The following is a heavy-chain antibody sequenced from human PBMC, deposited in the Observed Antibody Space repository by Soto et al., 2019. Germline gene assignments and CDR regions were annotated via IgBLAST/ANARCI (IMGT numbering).Heavy chain of an antibody. V-gene: IGHV3-33*01. D-gene: IGHD4-17*01. Sequence: QVQLVESGGGVVQPGRSLRLSCAASGFTFSSYGMHWVRQAPGKWLEWGPVIWYDGSNKYYADSVKGRFTISRDNSKNTLYLQMNSLRAEDTAVYYCARGVMDGDYYYYYSMDVWGKGTTVTVSS. CDR1: GFTFSSYG. CDR3: ARGVMDGDYYYYYSMDV. CDR2: IWYDGSNK. J-gene: IGHJ6*03.